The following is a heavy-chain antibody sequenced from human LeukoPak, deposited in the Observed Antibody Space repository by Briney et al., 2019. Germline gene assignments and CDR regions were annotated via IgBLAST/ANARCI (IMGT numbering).Heavy chain of an antibody. J-gene: IGHJ4*02. CDR2: IYTTGNT. CDR1: GGSISSYY. CDR3: ARDARGWSGFDY. D-gene: IGHD3-3*01. Sequence: SETLSLTCSVSGGSISSYYWSWIRQPAGKGREWIGRIYTTGNTDYNPSLKSRVTMSVDTSKNQLSLNLSAVTAGDTAVYYCARDARGWSGFDYWGQGTLVTVSS. V-gene: IGHV4-4*07.